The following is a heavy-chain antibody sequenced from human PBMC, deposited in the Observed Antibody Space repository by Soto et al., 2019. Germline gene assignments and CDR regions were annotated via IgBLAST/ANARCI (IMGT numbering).Heavy chain of an antibody. CDR1: GGTFSSYA. Sequence: SVKVSCKASGGTFSSYAISWVRQAPGQGLEWMGGIIPIFGTANYTQKFQGRVTITADKSTSTAYMELSSLRSEDTAVYYCARGLASGSYYFDYWGQGTLVTVSS. CDR2: IIPIFGTA. J-gene: IGHJ4*02. CDR3: ARGLASGSYYFDY. D-gene: IGHD1-26*01. V-gene: IGHV1-69*06.